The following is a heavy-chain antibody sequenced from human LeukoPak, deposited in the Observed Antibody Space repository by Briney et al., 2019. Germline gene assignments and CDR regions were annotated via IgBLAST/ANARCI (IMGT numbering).Heavy chain of an antibody. CDR1: AGSISTYY. CDR2: VDYTGST. V-gene: IGHV4-59*08. D-gene: IGHD6-19*01. J-gene: IGHJ4*02. CDR3: ARQGFTGAWSYWLDY. Sequence: NPSETLSLTCTVSAGSISTYYWSWIRQSPGKGLEWIGYVDYTGSTIYNPSVKSRVTISVDRSRNQFFLRLKSATAADTAVYYCARQGFTGAWSYWLDYWGQGILVTVS.